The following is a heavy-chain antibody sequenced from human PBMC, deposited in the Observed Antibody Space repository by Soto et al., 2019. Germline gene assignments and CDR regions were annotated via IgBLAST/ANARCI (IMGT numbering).Heavy chain of an antibody. CDR2: IWYDGINK. CDR1: GFTFSAYG. D-gene: IGHD6-13*01. J-gene: IGHJ4*02. V-gene: IGHV3-33*01. Sequence: GSLRLSCAASGFTFSAYGMHWVHQTPGKGLEWVAAIWYDGINKYFADSVRGRFTISRDNSKNTLDLEMSSLRADDTAIYYCARAKGSSFFDYWGQGTLVTVSS. CDR3: ARAKGSSFFDY.